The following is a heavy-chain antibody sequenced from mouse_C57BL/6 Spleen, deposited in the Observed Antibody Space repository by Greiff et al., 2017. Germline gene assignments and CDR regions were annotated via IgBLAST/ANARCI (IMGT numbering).Heavy chain of an antibody. CDR1: GYTFTSYW. D-gene: IGHD4-1*01. J-gene: IGHJ1*03. V-gene: IGHV1-53*01. CDR3: ARGTGPYWYFDV. CDR2: INPSNGGT. Sequence: QVQLQQPGTELVKPGASVKLSCKASGYTFTSYWMHWVKQRPGQGLEWIGNINPSNGGTNYNEKFKSKATLTVDKSSSTAYMQLSSLTSEDSAVFYCARGTGPYWYFDVWGTGTTVTVSS.